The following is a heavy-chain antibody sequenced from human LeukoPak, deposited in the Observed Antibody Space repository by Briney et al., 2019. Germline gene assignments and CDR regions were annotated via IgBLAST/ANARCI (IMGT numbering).Heavy chain of an antibody. CDR1: GGSISTYY. V-gene: IGHV4-4*07. CDR2: IYSSGNT. J-gene: IGHJ3*02. CDR3: ARLDIEYSSSTTTFDI. Sequence: PSETLSLTCTISGGSISTYYWSWIRQPAGKGLEWIGRIYSSGNTNYNPSLNCRVTMSVDASKNQFSLKLSSVTAADTAVYYCARLDIEYSSSTTTFDIWGQGTMVTVSS. D-gene: IGHD6-6*01.